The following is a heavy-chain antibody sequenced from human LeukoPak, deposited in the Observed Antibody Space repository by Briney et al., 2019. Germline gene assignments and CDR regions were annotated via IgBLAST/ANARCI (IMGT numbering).Heavy chain of an antibody. Sequence: SETLSLTCAVSGGSISSASNYWGWIRQPPGKGLEWIGTINYSGSTYYNPSLKSRVTISIDTSKNQFSLRLSSVTAADTAVFYCARSTDGTTSSGWYVDYWGQGTLVTVSS. D-gene: IGHD6-19*01. CDR2: INYSGST. V-gene: IGHV4-39*01. CDR1: GGSISSASNY. CDR3: ARSTDGTTSSGWYVDY. J-gene: IGHJ4*02.